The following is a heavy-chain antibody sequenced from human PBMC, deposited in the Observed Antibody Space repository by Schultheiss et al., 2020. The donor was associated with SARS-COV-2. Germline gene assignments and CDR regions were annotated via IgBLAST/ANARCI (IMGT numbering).Heavy chain of an antibody. CDR3: TTGSSGWSPLGPMYYYYGMDV. CDR2: ISYDGSNK. CDR1: GFTFSSYG. Sequence: GGSLRLSCAASGFTFSSYGMHWVRQAPGKGLEWVAVISYDGSNKYYADSVKGRFTISRDNSKNTLYLQMNGLRAEDTAVYYCTTGSSGWSPLGPMYYYYGMDVWGQGTTVTVSS. V-gene: IGHV3-30*12. D-gene: IGHD6-19*01. J-gene: IGHJ6*02.